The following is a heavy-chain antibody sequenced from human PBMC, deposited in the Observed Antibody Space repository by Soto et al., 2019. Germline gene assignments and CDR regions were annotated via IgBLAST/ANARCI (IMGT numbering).Heavy chain of an antibody. J-gene: IGHJ4*02. CDR3: ARVSVTMVRSFDY. V-gene: IGHV4-31*03. CDR1: GGSISSGGYY. Sequence: SETLSLTCTVSGGSISSGGYYWSWIRQHPGNGLEWIGYIYYSGSTYYNPSLKSRVTISVDTPKNQFSLKLSSVTAADTAVYYCARVSVTMVRSFDYWGQGTLVTVSS. D-gene: IGHD3-10*01. CDR2: IYYSGST.